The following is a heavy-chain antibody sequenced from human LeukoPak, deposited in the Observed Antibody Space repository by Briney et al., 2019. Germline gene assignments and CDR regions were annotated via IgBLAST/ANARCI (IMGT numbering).Heavy chain of an antibody. V-gene: IGHV3-30*01. CDR3: ARDRALDY. Sequence: GGSLRLSCAASGFTFSNLAMHWVRQAPGKGLEWVAVISYDGSNKYYADSVKGRFTISRDNSKNTLYLQMNSLRAEDTAVYYCARDRALDYWGQGTLVTVSS. CDR2: ISYDGSNK. J-gene: IGHJ4*02. CDR1: GFTFSNLA.